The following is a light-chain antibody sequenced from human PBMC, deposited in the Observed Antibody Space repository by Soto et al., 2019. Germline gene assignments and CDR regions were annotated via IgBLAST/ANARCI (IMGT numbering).Light chain of an antibody. Sequence: IQMTQSPSSLSASVGDRVTITCRASQSVGTYLNCYRQKPGKAPNLLIYGVSILHSGVPSRFSGSGSGTHFTLTISSLQPEDFATYFCQQTYNTPQTFGGGTKVDIK. CDR3: QQTYNTPQT. J-gene: IGKJ4*01. CDR1: QSVGTY. CDR2: GVS. V-gene: IGKV1-39*01.